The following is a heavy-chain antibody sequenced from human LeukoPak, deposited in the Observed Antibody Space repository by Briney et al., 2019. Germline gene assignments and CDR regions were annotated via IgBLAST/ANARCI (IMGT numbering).Heavy chain of an antibody. J-gene: IGHJ4*02. CDR2: INPSGGST. Sequence: ASVKVSCKASGYMFISYYIHWVRHAPGQVFEWMGIINPSGGSTTYAQKLQGRVTTTRDTSTNTVYIELSSLRSEDTAVYYCSRAAVTTSRPFDNCGQGTLVTVSS. CDR1: GYMFISYY. V-gene: IGHV1-46*04. CDR3: SRAAVTTSRPFDN. D-gene: IGHD4-17*01.